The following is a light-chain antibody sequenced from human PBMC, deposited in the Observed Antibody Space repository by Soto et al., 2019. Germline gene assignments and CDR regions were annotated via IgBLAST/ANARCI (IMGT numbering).Light chain of an antibody. CDR2: DVT. J-gene: IGLJ2*01. V-gene: IGLV2-14*01. CDR3: SSCTPSLTVI. CDR1: SNDVGAYKY. Sequence: QSALTQPASVSASPGQSITISCAGTSNDVGAYKYVSWYQHRPGKAPRLIIYDVTDRPSGVSSRFSGSKSDNSASLTISGLQTDDEADYYCSSCTPSLTVIFGGGTKLTVL.